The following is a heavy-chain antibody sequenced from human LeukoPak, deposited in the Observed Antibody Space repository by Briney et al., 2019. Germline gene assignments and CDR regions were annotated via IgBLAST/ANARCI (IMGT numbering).Heavy chain of an antibody. Sequence: SETLSLTCTVSGCSVSSGSYYWSWIRQPQGKGLEWIGYIYYSGSTNYNPSLKSRVTISADTSKNQFSLKLSSVTAADTAVYYCARAPSTYFYGLGTYSNYFDYWGQGTLVTVSS. CDR1: GCSVSSGSYY. CDR2: IYYSGST. CDR3: ARAPSTYFYGLGTYSNYFDY. V-gene: IGHV4-61*01. D-gene: IGHD3-10*01. J-gene: IGHJ4*02.